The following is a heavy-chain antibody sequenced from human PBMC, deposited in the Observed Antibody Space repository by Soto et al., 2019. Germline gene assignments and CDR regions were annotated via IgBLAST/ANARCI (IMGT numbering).Heavy chain of an antibody. V-gene: IGHV5-51*01. Sequence: GESLKISCKGSGYDFDITWLAWVRQVTGKGLEWVGIIYPGDSDTRYRPSLEGQVTLSVDKSIKTAYLQWRSLKDSDTATYYCARLELYLDRTGYLHGWGQGTLVTVSS. CDR3: ARLELYLDRTGYLHG. CDR2: IYPGDSDT. D-gene: IGHD3-22*01. J-gene: IGHJ4*02. CDR1: GYDFDITW.